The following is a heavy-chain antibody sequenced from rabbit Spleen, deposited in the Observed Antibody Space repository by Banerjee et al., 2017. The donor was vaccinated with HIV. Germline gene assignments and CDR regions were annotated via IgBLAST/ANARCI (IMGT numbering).Heavy chain of an antibody. Sequence: QSLEESGGDLVKPGASLTLPCTAAGFSFSSSDYMSWVRQAPGKGLEWIGYIDPVFGSAYYASWVNGRFSISRENTQNTVSLQLNSLTAADTATYFCARDLVGVIGWNFYLWGPGTLVTVS. CDR2: IDPVFGSA. CDR3: ARDLVGVIGWNFYL. CDR1: GFSFSSSDY. V-gene: IGHV1S40*01. D-gene: IGHD1-1*01. J-gene: IGHJ4*01.